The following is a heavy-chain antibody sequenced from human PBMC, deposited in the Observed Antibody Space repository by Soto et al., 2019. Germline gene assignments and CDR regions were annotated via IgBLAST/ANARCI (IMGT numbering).Heavy chain of an antibody. Sequence: PGGSLRLSCAASEFNVTKGHMNWVRQAPGKGLERVSVIFGDGNTKYADSVKGRFTISRDTFKNTVYLQMNSLRAEDKAVYYCAGDWNGDKYFDYWDQGTLVTVSS. CDR2: IFGDGNT. CDR3: AGDWNGDKYFDY. J-gene: IGHJ4*02. D-gene: IGHD4-17*01. V-gene: IGHV3-53*01. CDR1: EFNVTKGH.